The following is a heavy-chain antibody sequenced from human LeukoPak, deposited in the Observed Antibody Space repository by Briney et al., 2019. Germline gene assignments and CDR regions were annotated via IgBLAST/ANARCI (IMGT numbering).Heavy chain of an antibody. J-gene: IGHJ4*02. CDR3: ARGREASSVVPAVLDY. Sequence: PSETLSLTCAVYGDSFSGYYWSWLRQPPGKGLEWIGEINHSGSTNYNPPLKSRVTISVDTSKNQFSLKLSSVTAADTAVYYCARGREASSVVPAVLDYWGQGTLVTVSS. CDR1: GDSFSGYY. CDR2: INHSGST. V-gene: IGHV4-34*01. D-gene: IGHD2-2*01.